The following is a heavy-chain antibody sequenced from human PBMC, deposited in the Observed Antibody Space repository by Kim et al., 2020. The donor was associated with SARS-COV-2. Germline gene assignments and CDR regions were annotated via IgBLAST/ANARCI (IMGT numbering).Heavy chain of an antibody. Sequence: ASVKVSCKVSGYTLTELSMHWVRQAPGKGLEWMGGFDPEDGETIYAQKFQGRVTMTEDTSTDTAYMELSSLRSEDTAVYYCATDFRSSSGAVPLSFDYWGQGTLVTVSS. CDR3: ATDFRSSSGAVPLSFDY. CDR2: FDPEDGET. CDR1: GYTLTELS. D-gene: IGHD6-19*01. J-gene: IGHJ4*02. V-gene: IGHV1-24*01.